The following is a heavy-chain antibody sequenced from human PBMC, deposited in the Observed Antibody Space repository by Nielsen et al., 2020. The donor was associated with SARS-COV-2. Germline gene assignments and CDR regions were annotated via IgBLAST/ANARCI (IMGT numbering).Heavy chain of an antibody. CDR3: ARRLAYCGGDCLRGGYYFDY. D-gene: IGHD2-21*02. J-gene: IGHJ4*02. Sequence: GGSLRLSCKGSGYSFTSYWIGWVRQMPGKGLEWMGIIYPGDSDTRYSPSFQGQVTISADKSISTAYLQWSSLKASDTAMYYCARRLAYCGGDCLRGGYYFDYWGQGTLVTVSS. CDR1: GYSFTSYW. V-gene: IGHV5-51*01. CDR2: IYPGDSDT.